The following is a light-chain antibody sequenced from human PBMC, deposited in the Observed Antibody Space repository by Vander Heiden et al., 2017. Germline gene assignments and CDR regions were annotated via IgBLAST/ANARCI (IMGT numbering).Light chain of an antibody. J-gene: IGLJ3*02. V-gene: IGLV2-11*01. Sequence: GAPGQAVTISCTGTSSDVGGYNYVSWYQQHPGKAPKLLLYEVSKRPSGVPDRFSGSKSGNTASLTISGLQAEDEADYYCCSYEGSYTFFVFGGGTKITVL. CDR3: CSYEGSYTFFV. CDR2: EVS. CDR1: SSDVGGYNY.